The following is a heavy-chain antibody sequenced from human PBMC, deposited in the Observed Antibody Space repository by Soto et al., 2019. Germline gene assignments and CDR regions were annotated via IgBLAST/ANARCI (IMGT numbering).Heavy chain of an antibody. V-gene: IGHV1-3*01. Sequence: QVQLVQSGAEVKKPGASVKVSCKASGYTFTSYAMHWVRQATGQRLEWMGWINAGNGNTKYSQKFQGRVTITRDTSASTAYMELSSLRSEDTAVYYCARAPESSSGYYYYYHMDVWGKGTTVTVSS. CDR1: GYTFTSYA. CDR2: INAGNGNT. D-gene: IGHD6-19*01. CDR3: ARAPESSSGYYYYYHMDV. J-gene: IGHJ6*03.